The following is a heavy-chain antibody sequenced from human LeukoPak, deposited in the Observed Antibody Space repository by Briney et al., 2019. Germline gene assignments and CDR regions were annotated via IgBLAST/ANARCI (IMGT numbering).Heavy chain of an antibody. J-gene: IGHJ2*01. CDR2: SRGSSVDT. Sequence: GGSLRLSCAASGFSFRNNGMSWVRQAPGKGLEWVSASRGSSVDTYYADSVKGRFTIARDNAKNSLYLQMNSLRAEDTALYHCVKDWTSMIRGGELWGRGTLVTVAS. V-gene: IGHV3-23*01. D-gene: IGHD3-10*01. CDR1: GFSFRNNG. CDR3: VKDWTSMIRGGEL.